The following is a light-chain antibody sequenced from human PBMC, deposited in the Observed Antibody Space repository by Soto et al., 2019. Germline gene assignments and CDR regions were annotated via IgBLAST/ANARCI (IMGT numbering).Light chain of an antibody. J-gene: IGLJ3*02. CDR1: SSNIGAGYD. Sequence: QSVLTQPPSVSGAPGQRVIISCTGSSSNIGAGYDVYWYQQLPGTAPKPLIYGNTNRPSGVPDRFSGSKSGTSATLAITGLQAEDEADYYCQSYDSSLSGSWVFGGGTPLTVL. CDR3: QSYDSSLSGSWV. CDR2: GNT. V-gene: IGLV1-40*01.